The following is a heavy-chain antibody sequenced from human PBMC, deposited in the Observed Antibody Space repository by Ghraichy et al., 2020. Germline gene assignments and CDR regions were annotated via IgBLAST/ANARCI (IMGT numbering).Heavy chain of an antibody. CDR3: AREISPAPDYYYGMDV. D-gene: IGHD2-2*01. Sequence: SETLSLTCTVSGGSISSGGYYWSWIRQHPGKGLEWIGYIYYSGSTYYNPSLTRRVTISVDTSKTQFSLKLSSVTAADTAVYYCAREISPAPDYYYGMDVWGQGTTVTVSS. J-gene: IGHJ6*02. CDR1: GGSISSGGYY. CDR2: IYYSGST. V-gene: IGHV4-31*03.